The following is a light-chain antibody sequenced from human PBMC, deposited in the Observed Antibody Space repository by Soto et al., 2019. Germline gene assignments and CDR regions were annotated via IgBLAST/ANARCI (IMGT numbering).Light chain of an antibody. CDR3: QTWDTDSWV. V-gene: IGLV4-69*02. CDR1: SGHSSYT. Sequence: QLVLTQSPSASASLGASVTLTCTLSSGHSSYTIAWHQQQPENGPRYLMKLNNGGSHSQGDGIPDRFSGSSSGAERYLTISSLQSEDEAVYYGQTWDTDSWVFGGGTKLTVL. CDR2: LNNGGSH. J-gene: IGLJ3*02.